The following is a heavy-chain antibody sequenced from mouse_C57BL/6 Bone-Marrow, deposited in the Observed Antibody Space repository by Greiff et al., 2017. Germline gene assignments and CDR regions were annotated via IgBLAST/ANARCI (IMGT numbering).Heavy chain of an antibody. CDR3: ERDVYGFHY. J-gene: IGHJ2*01. Sequence: EVKLVESAGALVQSVGSLTLPCAASGFTFSSYGTSWFRQTPDKRLEWVATISSGGSYTYYPDSVKGRFTISRDNAKNTLYLQMSSLKSEDTARYCCERDVYGFHYWGQGDTLTDS. D-gene: IGHD1-1*01. CDR2: ISSGGSYT. CDR1: GFTFSSYG. V-gene: IGHV5-6*01.